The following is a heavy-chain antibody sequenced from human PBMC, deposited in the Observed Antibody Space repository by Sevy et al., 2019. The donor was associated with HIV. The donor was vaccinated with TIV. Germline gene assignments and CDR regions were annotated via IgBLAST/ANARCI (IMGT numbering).Heavy chain of an antibody. CDR2: IWSDGAYQ. V-gene: IGHV3-33*01. Sequence: GGSLRLSCAATGLTFSNYAMHWVRQAPGKGMEWVAIIWSDGAYQYHGDSVKGRFTISRYNSKNTLYLQMNNVRVEDTAVYYCARGGYYYDNAAYYALDSWGQGTLVTVSS. CDR3: ARGGYYYDNAAYYALDS. D-gene: IGHD3-22*01. J-gene: IGHJ4*02. CDR1: GLTFSNYA.